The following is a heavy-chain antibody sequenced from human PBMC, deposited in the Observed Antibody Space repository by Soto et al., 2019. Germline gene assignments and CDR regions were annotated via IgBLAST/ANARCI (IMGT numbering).Heavy chain of an antibody. V-gene: IGHV4-34*12. D-gene: IGHD3-22*01. CDR1: GGSFSGYY. Sequence: SETLSLTCAVYGGSFSGYYWSWIRQPPGKVLEWIGEIILSGSTNYNPSLKCRVTISVDTSKNQFSLKLSFVTAADTAVYYCARYHSTKFDPWGQGTLVTVSS. CDR2: IILSGST. J-gene: IGHJ5*02. CDR3: ARYHSTKFDP.